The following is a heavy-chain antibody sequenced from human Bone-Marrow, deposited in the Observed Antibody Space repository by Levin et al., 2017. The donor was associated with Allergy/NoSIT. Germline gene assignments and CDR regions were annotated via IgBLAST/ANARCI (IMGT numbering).Heavy chain of an antibody. V-gene: IGHV5-51*01. CDR2: VYPGDSDT. CDR1: GFSFTNYW. CDR3: ARRTGRSYRPLSWTFTF. J-gene: IGHJ3*01. Sequence: GESLKISCKTSGFSFTNYWIAWVRQMPGKGLEWMGSVYPGDSDTRYSPSFQGQVTISADKSINTAYVQWSSLKPSDTAIYYCARRTGRSYRPLSWTFTFWGQGTMVRVSS. D-gene: IGHD1-26*01.